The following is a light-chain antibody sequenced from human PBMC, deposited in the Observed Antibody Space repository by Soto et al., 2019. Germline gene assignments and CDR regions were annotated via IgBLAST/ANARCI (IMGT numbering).Light chain of an antibody. CDR1: SSNIGGNY. CDR2: RNI. J-gene: IGLJ2*01. Sequence: QSVLTQPPSASGTPGQRVTMSCSGSSSNIGGNYVYWYQQVPGKAPKLLIYRNIQRPSGVSGRFSGSKSGTSASLAISGLRSEDEADYYCAAWDDSLSGVVFGGGTKLTVL. CDR3: AAWDDSLSGVV. V-gene: IGLV1-47*01.